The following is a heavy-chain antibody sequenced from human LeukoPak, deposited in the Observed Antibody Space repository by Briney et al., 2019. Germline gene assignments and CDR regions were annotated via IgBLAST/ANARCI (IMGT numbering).Heavy chain of an antibody. CDR1: GFTFIAYG. CDR3: ARELPRDVTLAY. Sequence: GGSLRLSCAASGFTFIAYGMQWVRQAPGKGLVWVSRINNDGSSTSYADSVKGRFTISRDNAKNTLYLQANSLRAEDTGVYYCARELPRDVTLAYWGQGTLVTVSS. J-gene: IGHJ4*02. D-gene: IGHD2-21*02. V-gene: IGHV3-74*01. CDR2: INNDGSST.